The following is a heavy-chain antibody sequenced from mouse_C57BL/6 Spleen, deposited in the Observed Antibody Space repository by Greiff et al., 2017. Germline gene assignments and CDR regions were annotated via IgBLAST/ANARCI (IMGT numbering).Heavy chain of an antibody. CDR2: IDPSDSYT. CDR3: ARGFITTVVGYFDD. J-gene: IGHJ2*01. D-gene: IGHD1-1*01. Sequence: QVQLQQPGAELVMPGASVKLSCKASGYTFTSYWMHWVKQRPGQGLEWIGEIDPSDSYTNYNQKFKGKSTLTVDKSSSTAYMQLSSLTSEDSAVYYCARGFITTVVGYFDDWGQGTTLTVSS. CDR1: GYTFTSYW. V-gene: IGHV1-69*01.